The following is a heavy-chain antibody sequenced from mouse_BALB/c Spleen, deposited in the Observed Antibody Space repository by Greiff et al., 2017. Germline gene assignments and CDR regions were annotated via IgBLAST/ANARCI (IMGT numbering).Heavy chain of an antibody. CDR1: GYTFSSYW. Sequence: QVQLKESGPELVKTGASVKISCKATGYTFSSYWIEWVKQRPGHGLEWIGEILPGSGSTNYNEKFKGKATFTADTSSNTAYMQLSSLTSEDSAVYYCARESGFFAYWGQGTLVTVSA. CDR2: ILPGSGST. V-gene: IGHV1-9*01. D-gene: IGHD2-2*01. CDR3: ARESGFFAY. J-gene: IGHJ3*01.